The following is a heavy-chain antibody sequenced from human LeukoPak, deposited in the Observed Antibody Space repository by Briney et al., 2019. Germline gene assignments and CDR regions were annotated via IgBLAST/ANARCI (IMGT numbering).Heavy chain of an antibody. Sequence: GESLKISCKGSGYSFTSYWIGWVRPMPGKGLEWMGIIYPGDSDTRYSPSFQGQVTISADKSISTAYLQWSSLKASDTAMYYCARSCSGGSCYSSYYYGMDVWGQGTTVTVSS. CDR2: IYPGDSDT. CDR3: ARSCSGGSCYSSYYYGMDV. D-gene: IGHD2-15*01. J-gene: IGHJ6*02. CDR1: GYSFTSYW. V-gene: IGHV5-51*01.